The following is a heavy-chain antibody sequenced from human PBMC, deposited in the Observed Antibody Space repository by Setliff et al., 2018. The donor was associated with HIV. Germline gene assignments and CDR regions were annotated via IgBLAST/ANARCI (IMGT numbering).Heavy chain of an antibody. Sequence: LSLTCTVSGGSISSGSYYWSWIRQPAGKGLEWIGHIYTSGSTNYNPSLKSRVTISVDTSKNQFSPKLSSVTAADTAVYYCARHGGCYDFWSGYRGTNWFDPWGQGTLVTVSS. J-gene: IGHJ5*02. CDR2: IYTSGST. CDR1: GGSISSGSYY. V-gene: IGHV4-61*09. D-gene: IGHD3-3*01. CDR3: ARHGGCYDFWSGYRGTNWFDP.